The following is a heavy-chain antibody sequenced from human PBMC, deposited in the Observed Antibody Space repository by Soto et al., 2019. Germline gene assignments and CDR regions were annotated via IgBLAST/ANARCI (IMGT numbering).Heavy chain of an antibody. V-gene: IGHV1-18*01. CDR2: ISTYNANT. J-gene: IGHJ1*01. Sequence: GXSFKVSYKTSCYIFSNYGISWVRQAPGQGLEWMGWISTYNANTYYAQKFQGRVTMTTDTSTSTAYMELRSLRSDDTAVFYCARERDGSSWSRAESLQYWGQGTLVTVSS. CDR1: CYIFSNYG. CDR3: ARERDGSSWSRAESLQY. D-gene: IGHD6-13*01.